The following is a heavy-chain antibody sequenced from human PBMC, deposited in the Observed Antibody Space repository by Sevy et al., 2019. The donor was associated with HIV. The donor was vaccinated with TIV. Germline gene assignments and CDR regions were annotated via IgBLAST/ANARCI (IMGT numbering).Heavy chain of an antibody. Sequence: GGSLRLSCAASGFMFSSYAMSWVRQAPGKGLEWVSTIRGSGGSTYYADSVKGRFTISRDNSKNTLYLQMNSLRAEDKAVYNCHGDYDSSQLASYYYYGMDVWGQGTTVTVSS. V-gene: IGHV3-23*01. J-gene: IGHJ6*02. D-gene: IGHD3-22*01. CDR2: IRGSGGST. CDR1: GFMFSSYA. CDR3: HGDYDSSQLASYYYYGMDV.